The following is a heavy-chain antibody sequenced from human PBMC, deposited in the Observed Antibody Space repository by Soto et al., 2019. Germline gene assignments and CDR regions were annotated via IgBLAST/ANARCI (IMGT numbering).Heavy chain of an antibody. CDR2: ISGSGGST. J-gene: IGHJ6*04. V-gene: IGHV3-23*01. CDR3: AKIYVYFWGSPRDVFSF. CDR1: GFTFSSYA. D-gene: IGHD3-16*01. Sequence: LRLSCAASGFTFSSYAMSWVRQAPGKGLEWVSAISGSGGSTYYADSVKGRFTISRDNSKNTLYLQMNSLGAEDTAVYYCAKIYVYFWGSPRDVFSFRAKGSMVTGAS.